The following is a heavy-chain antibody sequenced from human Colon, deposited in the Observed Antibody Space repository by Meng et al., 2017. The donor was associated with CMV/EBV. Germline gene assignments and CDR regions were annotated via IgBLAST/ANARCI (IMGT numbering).Heavy chain of an antibody. CDR3: ARRVGSGKYYFDN. CDR1: CGSFTCYY. V-gene: IGHV4-34*01. J-gene: IGHJ4*02. Sequence: CALYCGSFTCYYYSWLRQPPGKGLEWIGEIDHMESTNYNPSLKSRVTLSIATSKNQFSLRLNSVTAADTAVYFCARRVGSGKYYFDNWSQGALVTVSS. CDR2: IDHMEST. D-gene: IGHD3-10*01.